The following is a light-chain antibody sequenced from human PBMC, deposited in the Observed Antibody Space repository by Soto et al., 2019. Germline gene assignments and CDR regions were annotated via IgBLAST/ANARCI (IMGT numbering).Light chain of an antibody. J-gene: IGKJ1*01. V-gene: IGKV3-11*01. CDR3: QQYNSYSWT. Sequence: EIVLTQSPAPLSLSPGERAPPSCRASQSVSSYLAWYQQKPGQAPRLLIYDASNRATGVPARFSGSGSGTDFTLTISSLEPEDFATYYCQQYNSYSWTFGQGTKVDIK. CDR2: DAS. CDR1: QSVSSY.